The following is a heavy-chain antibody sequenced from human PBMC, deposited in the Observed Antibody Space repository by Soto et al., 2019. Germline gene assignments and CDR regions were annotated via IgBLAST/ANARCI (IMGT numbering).Heavy chain of an antibody. CDR2: VSGSGAST. CDR1: EFTCSSCA. D-gene: IGHD3-22*01. Sequence: GGSLRLSCVASEFTCSSCAMTWVRQAPGQGLEWVSTVSGSGASTYYTDSVKGRFTISRDNSKNTLYLQMNSLRAEDTAVYYCAKQYYDSGGHYYDYWGRGTQVTVSS. J-gene: IGHJ4*02. V-gene: IGHV3-23*01. CDR3: AKQYYDSGGHYYDY.